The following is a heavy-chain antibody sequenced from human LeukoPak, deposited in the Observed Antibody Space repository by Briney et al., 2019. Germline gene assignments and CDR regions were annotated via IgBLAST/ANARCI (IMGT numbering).Heavy chain of an antibody. Sequence: SETLSLTCAVYGGSFSGYYWSWIRQPPGKGLEWIGEINHSGSTNYNPSLKSRVTISVDTSKNQFSLKLSSVTAADTAVYYCARAPRYSYGYRVPNGTDVWGQGTTVTVSS. CDR2: INHSGST. D-gene: IGHD5-18*01. CDR1: GGSFSGYY. CDR3: ARAPRYSYGYRVPNGTDV. V-gene: IGHV4-34*01. J-gene: IGHJ6*02.